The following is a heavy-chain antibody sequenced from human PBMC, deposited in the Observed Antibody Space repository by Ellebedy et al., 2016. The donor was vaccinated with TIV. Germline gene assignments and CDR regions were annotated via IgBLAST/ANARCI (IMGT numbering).Heavy chain of an antibody. CDR1: GFTFRTYS. V-gene: IGHV3-48*02. Sequence: GESLKISCAASGFTFRTYSMNWVRQAPGKGLEWVSYISSYSEIIYYADSVTGRFTISRDNAKNSLYLQMNSLRDDDAAVYYCARGVSSSGLNCWGQGTLVTVSS. D-gene: IGHD6-6*01. J-gene: IGHJ4*02. CDR3: ARGVSSSGLNC. CDR2: ISSYSEII.